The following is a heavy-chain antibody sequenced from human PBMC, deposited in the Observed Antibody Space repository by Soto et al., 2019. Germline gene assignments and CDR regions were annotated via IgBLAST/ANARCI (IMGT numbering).Heavy chain of an antibody. CDR2: ISYDGSNK. CDR1: GVTFSSYG. V-gene: IGHV3-30*18. CDR3: AKDARSTHSYYYGMDV. Sequence: GGFLRLSCAASGVTFSSYGMHWVRQAPGKGLEWVAVISYDGSNKYYADSVKGRFTISRDNSKNTLYLQMNSLRAEDTAVYYCAKDARSTHSYYYGMDVWGQGTTVTVSS. J-gene: IGHJ6*02. D-gene: IGHD1-1*01.